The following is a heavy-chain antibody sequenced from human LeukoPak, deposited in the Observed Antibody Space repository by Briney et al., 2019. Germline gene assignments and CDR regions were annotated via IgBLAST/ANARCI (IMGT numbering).Heavy chain of an antibody. Sequence: PGGSLRLSCAASGFTFDDYAMHWVRQAPGKGLEWVSLISGDGGSTYYADSVKGRFTISRDNSKNTLYLQMNSLRAEDTAVYYCAQGAWCSSTICLISYFDYWGQGTLVTVSS. V-gene: IGHV3-43*02. CDR3: AQGAWCSSTICLISYFDY. D-gene: IGHD2-2*01. CDR2: ISGDGGST. J-gene: IGHJ4*02. CDR1: GFTFDDYA.